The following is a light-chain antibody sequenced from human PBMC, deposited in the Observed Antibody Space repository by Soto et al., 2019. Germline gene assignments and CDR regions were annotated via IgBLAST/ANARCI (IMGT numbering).Light chain of an antibody. CDR3: CSYAGSYTYV. Sequence: QSVLTQPASVSGSPGQSITISCAGTRDDIGAYDYVSWYQQHPGKAPKLMIYDVTKRPSGVPDRFSGSKSGNTASLTISGLQAEDEADYFCCSYAGSYTYVFGTGTQLTVL. CDR1: RDDIGAYDY. J-gene: IGLJ1*01. CDR2: DVT. V-gene: IGLV2-11*01.